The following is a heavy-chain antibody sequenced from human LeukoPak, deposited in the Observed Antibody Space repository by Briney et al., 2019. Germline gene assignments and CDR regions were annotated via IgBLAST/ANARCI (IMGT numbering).Heavy chain of an antibody. CDR1: GGSISSSSYY. D-gene: IGHD2-15*01. V-gene: IGHV4-39*01. J-gene: IGHJ4*02. Sequence: SETLSLTCTVSGGSISSSSYYWGWIRQPPGKGLEWIGSIYYSGSTYYNPSLKSRVTISADTSKNQFSLKLSSVTAADTAVYYCARHWDGGYCSVGSCYSWTGLDYWGQGTLVTVSS. CDR2: IYYSGST. CDR3: ARHWDGGYCSVGSCYSWTGLDY.